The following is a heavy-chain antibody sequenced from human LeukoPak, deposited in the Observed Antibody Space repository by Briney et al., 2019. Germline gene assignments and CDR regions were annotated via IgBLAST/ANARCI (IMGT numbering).Heavy chain of an antibody. D-gene: IGHD1-26*01. CDR2: INPSGGST. V-gene: IGHV1-46*01. Sequence: APVKASCKASGYTSTSNYMHWVRQAPGQGLEWMGIINPSGGSTSYAQKFQGRVTMTRDTSTSTVYMELSSLRSEDTAVYYCARSGELLTDYWGEGTPVTVSS. CDR3: ARSGELLTDY. J-gene: IGHJ4*02. CDR1: GYTSTSNY.